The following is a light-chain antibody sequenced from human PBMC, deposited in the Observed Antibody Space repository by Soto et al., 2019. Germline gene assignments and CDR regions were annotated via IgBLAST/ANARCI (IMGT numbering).Light chain of an antibody. Sequence: QPVLTQPPSASASLGASVTLTCTLSSGYSNYKVDWYQQRPGKGPRFVMRVGTGGIVGSKGDGIPDRFSVLGSGLNRYLTIKNIQEDDERDYHCGADHGSGSNFAFYVFGTGTKVTVL. CDR3: GADHGSGSNFAFYV. J-gene: IGLJ1*01. CDR1: SGYSNYK. V-gene: IGLV9-49*01. CDR2: VGTGGIVG.